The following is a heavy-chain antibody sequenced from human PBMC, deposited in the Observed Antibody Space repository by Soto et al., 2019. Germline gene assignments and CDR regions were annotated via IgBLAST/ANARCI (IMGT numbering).Heavy chain of an antibody. J-gene: IGHJ4*02. CDR2: FHNNGDT. D-gene: IGHD4-17*01. V-gene: IGHV4-59*11. CDR3: ARLSATVALDY. CDR1: GASISNHH. Sequence: TSETLSLTCSVSGASISNHHWSWFRQPPGKGLEWIAYFHNNGDTNYNPSLKSRVTISEDTSKNQFSLKMNSVTAADTAVYYCARLSATVALDYWGQGTLVTVSS.